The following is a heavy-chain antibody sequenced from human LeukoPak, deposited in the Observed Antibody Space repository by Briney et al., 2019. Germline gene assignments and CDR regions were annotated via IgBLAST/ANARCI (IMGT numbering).Heavy chain of an antibody. Sequence: SETLSLTCAVYGGSFSGYYWGWIRQPPEKGLEWIGSFYYSGSTYYNPSLKSRVTISVDTSKNQFSLKVSSVTAADTAVYYCARHKVGASNFDYWGQGTLVTVSS. J-gene: IGHJ4*02. CDR1: GGSFSGYY. CDR2: FYYSGST. V-gene: IGHV4-39*01. D-gene: IGHD1-26*01. CDR3: ARHKVGASNFDY.